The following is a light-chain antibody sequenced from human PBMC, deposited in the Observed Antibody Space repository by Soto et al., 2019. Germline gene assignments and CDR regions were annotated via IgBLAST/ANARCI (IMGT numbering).Light chain of an antibody. J-gene: IGLJ2*01. CDR2: DDS. V-gene: IGLV3-21*02. Sequence: SYELTQPPSASVAPGQTARITCGGDDIGRRSVHWYQQKPGQAPVLVVYDDSDRPSGIPERLSGSNSGDTATLTISRVEVGDEADYYCQVWDSRSDHVVFGGGTKVTVL. CDR3: QVWDSRSDHVV. CDR1: DIGRRS.